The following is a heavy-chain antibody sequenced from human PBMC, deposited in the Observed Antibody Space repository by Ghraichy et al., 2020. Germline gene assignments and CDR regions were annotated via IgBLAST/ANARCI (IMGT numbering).Heavy chain of an antibody. J-gene: IGHJ6*02. CDR3: AKDRVVVVAATSYYYYGMDV. D-gene: IGHD2-15*01. V-gene: IGHV3-30*18. CDR1: GFTFSSYG. Sequence: GESLNISCAASGFTFSSYGMHWVRQAPGKGLEWVAVISYDGSNKYYADSVKGRFTISRDNSKNTLYLQMNSLRAEDTAVYYCAKDRVVVVAATSYYYYGMDVWGQGTTVTVSS. CDR2: ISYDGSNK.